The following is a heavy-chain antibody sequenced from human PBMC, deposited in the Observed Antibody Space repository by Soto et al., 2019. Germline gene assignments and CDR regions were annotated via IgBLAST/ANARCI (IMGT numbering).Heavy chain of an antibody. CDR1: GGSFSGYY. CDR3: ARLGYSSSWSPYYYYYGMDV. Sequence: SETLSLTCAVYGGSFSGYYWSWIRQPPGKGLEWIGEINHSGSTNYNPSLKSRVTISVDTSKNQFSLKLSSVTAADTAVYYCARLGYSSSWSPYYYYYGMDVWGQGTTVTVSS. V-gene: IGHV4-34*01. J-gene: IGHJ6*02. CDR2: INHSGST. D-gene: IGHD6-13*01.